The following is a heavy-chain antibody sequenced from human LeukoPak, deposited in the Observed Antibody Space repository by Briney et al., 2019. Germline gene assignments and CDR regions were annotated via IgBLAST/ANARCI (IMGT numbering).Heavy chain of an antibody. D-gene: IGHD6-13*01. V-gene: IGHV3-11*04. CDR3: ARVLAAGTLSDYYYMDV. CDR1: GFTLSDYY. J-gene: IGHJ6*03. Sequence: GGSLRLSCAASGFTLSDYYMSWIRQAPGKGLEWVSYISSSGSTIYYADSVKGRFTISRDNAKNSLYLQMNSLRAEDTAVYYCARVLAAGTLSDYYYMDVWGKGTTVTVSS. CDR2: ISSSGSTI.